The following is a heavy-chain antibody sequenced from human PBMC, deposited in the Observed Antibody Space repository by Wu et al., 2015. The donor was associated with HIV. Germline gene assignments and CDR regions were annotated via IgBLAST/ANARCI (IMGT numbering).Heavy chain of an antibody. J-gene: IGHJ4*02. CDR3: ARLGSNAYPFDY. D-gene: IGHD3-16*01. V-gene: IGHV1-69*05. CDR2: IIPIFGTT. CDR1: GGIFSSYA. Sequence: QVQLVQSGAEVKRPGSSVKVSCKASGGIFSSYAISWVRQAPGQGLEWMGGIIPIFGTTNYTQKFQDRVTITTDESTNTAYMELSSLRSEDTAVYYCARLGSNAYPFDYWGQGTLVTVSS.